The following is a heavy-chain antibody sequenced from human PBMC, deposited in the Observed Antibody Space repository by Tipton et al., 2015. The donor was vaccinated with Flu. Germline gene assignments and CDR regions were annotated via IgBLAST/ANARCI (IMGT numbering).Heavy chain of an antibody. CDR1: GFTFRSDW. D-gene: IGHD2-21*02. CDR3: STAFAGINNF. CDR2: IGPDGSTT. J-gene: IGHJ4*02. Sequence: SLRLSCAASGFTFRSDWMHWVRQTPGKRLVWVSGIGPDGSTTIYADSVKGRFTISRDNAKNTLFLQMSSLRAEDTAVYYCSTAFAGINNFWGQGILVTVSS. V-gene: IGHV3-74*01.